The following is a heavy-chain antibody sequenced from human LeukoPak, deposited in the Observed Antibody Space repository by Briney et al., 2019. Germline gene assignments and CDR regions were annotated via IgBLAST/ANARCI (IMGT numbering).Heavy chain of an antibody. D-gene: IGHD2-15*01. CDR2: MNPNSGNT. CDR3: ARTLGYCSGGSCPHAFDI. V-gene: IGHV1-8*01. Sequence: GASVKVSCKASGYTFTSYDINWVRQATGQGLEWMGWMNPNSGNTGYAQKFQGRVTMTRNTSISTAYMELSSLRSEDTAVYYCARTLGYCSGGSCPHAFDIWGQGTMVTVSS. CDR1: GYTFTSYD. J-gene: IGHJ3*02.